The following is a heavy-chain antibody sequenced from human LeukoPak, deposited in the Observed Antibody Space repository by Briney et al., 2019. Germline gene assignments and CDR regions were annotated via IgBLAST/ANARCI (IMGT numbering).Heavy chain of an antibody. CDR3: AKDFIDIVVVPAAMFDY. J-gene: IGHJ4*02. CDR2: ISYDGSNK. Sequence: GGSLGLSCAASGFTFSNAWMHWVRQAPGKGLEWVAVISYDGSNKYYADSVKGRFTISRDNSKNTLYLQMNSLRAEDTAVYYCAKDFIDIVVVPAAMFDYWGQGTLVTVSS. D-gene: IGHD2-2*01. V-gene: IGHV3-30*18. CDR1: GFTFSNAW.